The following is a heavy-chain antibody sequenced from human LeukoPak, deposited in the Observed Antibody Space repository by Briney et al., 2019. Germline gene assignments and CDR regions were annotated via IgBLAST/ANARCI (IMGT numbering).Heavy chain of an antibody. CDR1: GGSIRIYY. CDR3: ARVNGVGYFDFWDY. Sequence: PAETLSLTCTVYGGSIRIYYWNWIRQPPGKGLEWIGYIYNSGSSTIYNPSLKSRVTISVDTSMNQFSLRLSSVTAADTAVYYCARVNGVGYFDFWDYWGQGTLVTVSS. CDR2: IYNSGSST. J-gene: IGHJ4*02. D-gene: IGHD3/OR15-3a*01. V-gene: IGHV4-59*01.